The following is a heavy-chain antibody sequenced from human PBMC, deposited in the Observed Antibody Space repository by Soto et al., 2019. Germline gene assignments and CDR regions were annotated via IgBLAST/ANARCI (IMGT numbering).Heavy chain of an antibody. D-gene: IGHD3-22*01. J-gene: IGHJ5*01. CDR1: GFSLTTSGVG. CDR3: THMHYYDSSANFHHFFDS. V-gene: IGHV2-5*02. CDR2: IYWDDDK. Sequence: QITLKESGPTLVKPTQTLTLTCTFSGFSLTTSGVGVGWIRQPPGKALEWLALIYWDDDKRYSPSLKSRLTITKDVSNNQVAVTLTDMEHVHTATYDCTHMHYYDSSANFHHFFDSWGQGTLVTVSS.